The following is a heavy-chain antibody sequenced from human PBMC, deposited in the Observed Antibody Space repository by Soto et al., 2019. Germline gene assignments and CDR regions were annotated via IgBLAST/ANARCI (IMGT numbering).Heavy chain of an antibody. J-gene: IGHJ1*01. V-gene: IGHV1-18*01. CDR3: ARDLVSVVVTAKEYFQH. Sequence: CKASGYTFTSYGISWVRQAPGQGLEWMGWISAYNGNTNYAQKLQGRVTMTTDTSTSTAYMELRSLRSDDTAVYYCARDLVSVVVTAKEYFQHWGQGTLVTVS. D-gene: IGHD2-21*02. CDR2: ISAYNGNT. CDR1: GYTFTSYG.